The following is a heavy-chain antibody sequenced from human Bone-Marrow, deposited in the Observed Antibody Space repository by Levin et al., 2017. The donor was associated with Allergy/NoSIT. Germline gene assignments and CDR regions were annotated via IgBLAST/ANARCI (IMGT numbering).Heavy chain of an antibody. J-gene: IGHJ2*01. CDR1: DGSVNSDSHY. CDR3: ARGGLYSDMSGKSDYWDYDL. D-gene: IGHD3-3*01. CDR2: VFHTGAT. V-gene: IGHV4-61*03. Sequence: SETLSLTCSVSDGSVNSDSHYWNWIRQPPGKGLEWIGYVFHTGATNYNPSLKIRVSISVDTSKNAFSLNLRSVTAADTAVYYCARGGLYSDMSGKSDYWDYDLWGRGTLVTVSS.